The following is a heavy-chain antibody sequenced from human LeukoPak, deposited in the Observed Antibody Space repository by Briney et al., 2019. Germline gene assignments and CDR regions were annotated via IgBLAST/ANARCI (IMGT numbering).Heavy chain of an antibody. D-gene: IGHD3-16*01. J-gene: IGHJ4*02. CDR2: INPNSGGT. V-gene: IGHV1-2*02. CDR1: GYTFTGYY. CDR3: ASGRRYARLPTLSPFDY. Sequence: ASVKVSCKASGYTFTGYYMHWVRQAPGQGLEWMGWINPNSGGTNYAQKFQGRVTMTRDTSISTAYMELSSLRSEDTAVYYCASGRRYARLPTLSPFDYWGQGTLVTVSS.